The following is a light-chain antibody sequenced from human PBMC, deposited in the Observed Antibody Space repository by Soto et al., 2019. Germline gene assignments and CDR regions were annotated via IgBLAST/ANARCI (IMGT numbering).Light chain of an antibody. Sequence: QSVLTQPASVSGSPGQSITISCTGTSSDVGGYNFVSWYQHHPGKAPKLMLYEVTNRPSGVSNRFSGSKSGNTASLTISGLQAEDEADYYCSSYTSSSTVVFGGGTKVTVL. CDR3: SSYTSSSTVV. CDR1: SSDVGGYNF. CDR2: EVT. V-gene: IGLV2-14*01. J-gene: IGLJ2*01.